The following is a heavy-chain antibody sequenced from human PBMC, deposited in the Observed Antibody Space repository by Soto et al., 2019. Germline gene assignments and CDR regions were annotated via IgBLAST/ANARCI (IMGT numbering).Heavy chain of an antibody. J-gene: IGHJ6*02. CDR3: ARGRGTMVRGAYGMDV. CDR2: ISGSGGST. Sequence: GGSLRLSCAASGFTFSSYAMSWVRQAPGKGLEWVSAISGSGGSTYYADSVKGRFTISRDNSKNTLYLQMNSLRAEDTAVYYCARGRGTMVRGAYGMDVWGQGTTVTVSS. D-gene: IGHD3-10*01. V-gene: IGHV3-23*01. CDR1: GFTFSSYA.